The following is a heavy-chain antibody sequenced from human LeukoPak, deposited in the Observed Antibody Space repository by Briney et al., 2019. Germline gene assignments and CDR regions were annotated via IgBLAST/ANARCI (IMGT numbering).Heavy chain of an antibody. Sequence: PGGSLRLSCAASGFTFRTYAMSWVRQAPGKGLEWVSGITGSGSSTYYADSVKGRFTVSRDNSKNTLYLQMNSLRAEDTAIYYCGKHSDATSSPAWGQGTLVTVSS. D-gene: IGHD6-13*01. CDR2: ITGSGSST. J-gene: IGHJ5*02. CDR3: GKHSDATSSPA. CDR1: GFTFRTYA. V-gene: IGHV3-23*01.